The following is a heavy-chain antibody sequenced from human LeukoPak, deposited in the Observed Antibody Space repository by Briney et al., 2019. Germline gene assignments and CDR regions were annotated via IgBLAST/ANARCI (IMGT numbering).Heavy chain of an antibody. Sequence: GGSLRLSCAASGFTFSSYSMNWVRQAPGKGLEWVANIKQDGSEKYYVDSVKGRFTISRDNAKNSLYLQMNSLRAEDTAVYYCARENRLLWFGELMNWFDPWGQGTLVTVSS. CDR2: IKQDGSEK. D-gene: IGHD3-10*01. CDR1: GFTFSSYS. V-gene: IGHV3-7*01. CDR3: ARENRLLWFGELMNWFDP. J-gene: IGHJ5*02.